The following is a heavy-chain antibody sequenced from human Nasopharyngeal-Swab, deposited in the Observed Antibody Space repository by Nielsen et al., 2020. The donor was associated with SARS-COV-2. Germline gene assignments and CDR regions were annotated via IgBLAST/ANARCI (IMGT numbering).Heavy chain of an antibody. D-gene: IGHD3-3*01. Sequence: GSLKISCAASGFTFSSYGMHWVRQAPGKGLEWVAVISYDGSNKYYADSVKGRFTISRDNSKNTLYLQMNSLRAEDTAVYYCAKTYDFWSGPYYFDYWGQGTLVTVSS. V-gene: IGHV3-30*18. CDR1: GFTFSSYG. J-gene: IGHJ4*02. CDR2: ISYDGSNK. CDR3: AKTYDFWSGPYYFDY.